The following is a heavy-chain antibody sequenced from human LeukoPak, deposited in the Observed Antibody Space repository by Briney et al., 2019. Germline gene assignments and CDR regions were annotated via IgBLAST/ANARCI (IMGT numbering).Heavy chain of an antibody. J-gene: IGHJ6*03. CDR3: AKAPTAPYYYDSSGYYGPYYYMDV. Sequence: GGSLRLSCAASGFTFSSYAMSWVRQAPGKGLDGVSAISGSGGSTYYADSVKGRFTISRDNSKNTLYLQMNSLRAEDTAVYYCAKAPTAPYYYDSSGYYGPYYYMDVWGKGTTVTVSS. D-gene: IGHD3-22*01. CDR2: ISGSGGST. V-gene: IGHV3-23*01. CDR1: GFTFSSYA.